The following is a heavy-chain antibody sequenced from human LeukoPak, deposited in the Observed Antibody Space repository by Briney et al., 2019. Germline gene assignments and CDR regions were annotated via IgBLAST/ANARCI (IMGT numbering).Heavy chain of an antibody. CDR3: AKDIRRCRGGSFYSGLGYYYFYGMDV. Sequence: GGSLRLSCAASGFTFDDYAMHWVRQAPGKGLEWVSDISWNSGSIGYADSVKGRFTISRDNAKNSLYLQMNSLRAEDTALYYCAKDIRRCRGGSFYSGLGYYYFYGMDVWGQGATVTASS. CDR2: ISWNSGSI. V-gene: IGHV3-9*01. J-gene: IGHJ6*01. D-gene: IGHD2-15*01. CDR1: GFTFDDYA.